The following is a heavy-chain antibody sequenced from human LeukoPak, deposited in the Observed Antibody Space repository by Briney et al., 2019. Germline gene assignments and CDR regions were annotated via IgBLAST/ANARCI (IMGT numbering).Heavy chain of an antibody. CDR2: IYYSGST. CDR1: GGSISSGDYY. V-gene: IGHV4-61*08. CDR3: ASRTMVRGVNAFDI. D-gene: IGHD3-10*01. J-gene: IGHJ3*02. Sequence: SETLSLTCTVSGGSISSGDYYWSWIRQPPGKGLEWIGYIYYSGSTNYNPSLKSRVTISVDTSKNQFSLKLSSVTAADTAVYYCASRTMVRGVNAFDIWGQRTMVTVSS.